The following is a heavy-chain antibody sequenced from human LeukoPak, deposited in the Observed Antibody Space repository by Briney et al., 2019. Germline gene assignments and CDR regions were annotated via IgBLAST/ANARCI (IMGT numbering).Heavy chain of an antibody. D-gene: IGHD3-16*02. Sequence: GGSLRLSCAASGFTFSSYWMSWVRQAPGKGLEWVANIKQDGSEKYYVDSVKGRFTISRDNAKNSLYLQMNSLRAEDTAVYYCARDVMITFGGVIVMGAFDIWGQGTMVTVSS. V-gene: IGHV3-7*01. J-gene: IGHJ3*02. CDR2: IKQDGSEK. CDR3: ARDVMITFGGVIVMGAFDI. CDR1: GFTFSSYW.